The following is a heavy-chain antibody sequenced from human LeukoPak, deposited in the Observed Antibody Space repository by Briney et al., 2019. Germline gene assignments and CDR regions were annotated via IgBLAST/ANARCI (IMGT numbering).Heavy chain of an antibody. CDR2: IYTSGST. CDR3: ARHLGITMVRGVIITSGLDY. Sequence: SETLSLTCTVSGGSISSYYWSWIRQPAGKGLEWIGRIYTSGSTNYNPSLKSRVPMSVDTSKNQFSLKLSSVTAADTAVYYCARHLGITMVRGVIITSGLDYRGQGTLVTVSS. D-gene: IGHD3-10*01. J-gene: IGHJ4*02. V-gene: IGHV4-4*07. CDR1: GGSISSYY.